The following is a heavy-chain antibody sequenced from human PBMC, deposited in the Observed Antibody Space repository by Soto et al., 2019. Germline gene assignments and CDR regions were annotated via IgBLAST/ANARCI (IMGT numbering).Heavy chain of an antibody. J-gene: IGHJ6*02. D-gene: IGHD3-22*01. CDR2: ISGSGGST. Sequence: EVQLLESGGGLVQPGGSLRLSCAASGFTFSSYAMSWVRQAPGKGLEWVSAISGSGGSTYYADSVKGRFTISRDNSKNTLYLQMNSLRAEDTAVYYCAKTYYYDSSGYYARAIYYYYGMDVWGQGTTVTVSS. V-gene: IGHV3-23*01. CDR1: GFTFSSYA. CDR3: AKTYYYDSSGYYARAIYYYYGMDV.